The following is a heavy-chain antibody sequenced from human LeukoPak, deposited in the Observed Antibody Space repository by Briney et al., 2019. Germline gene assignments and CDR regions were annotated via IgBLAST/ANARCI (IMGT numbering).Heavy chain of an antibody. V-gene: IGHV4-39*06. CDR3: ARGLAHGGIANWFDP. D-gene: IGHD2-21*01. Sequence: SETLSLTCSVPGGSLNSFSHYWAWIRQPPGKGLEWIGCIFSSGSTYYNPSLQSRVTFSLDKSNNHFALKLTSLTAADTAVYYCARGLAHGGIANWFDPWGQGTLVTVSS. J-gene: IGHJ5*02. CDR2: IFSSGST. CDR1: GGSLNSFSHY.